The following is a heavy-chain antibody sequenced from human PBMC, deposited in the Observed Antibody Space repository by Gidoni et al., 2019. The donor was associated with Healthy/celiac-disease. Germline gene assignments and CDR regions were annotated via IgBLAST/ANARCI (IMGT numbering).Heavy chain of an antibody. V-gene: IGHV1-18*01. D-gene: IGHD5-18*01. Sequence: QVQLVQSGAEVKKPGASVKVSCKASGYTFTSYGISWVRQAPGQGLEWMGWISAYNGNTNYAQKLQGRVTMTTDTSTSTAYMELRSLRSDDTAVYYCARDRADTAMAYYYYYYGMDVWGQGTTVTVSS. CDR3: ARDRADTAMAYYYYYYGMDV. J-gene: IGHJ6*02. CDR2: ISAYNGNT. CDR1: GYTFTSYG.